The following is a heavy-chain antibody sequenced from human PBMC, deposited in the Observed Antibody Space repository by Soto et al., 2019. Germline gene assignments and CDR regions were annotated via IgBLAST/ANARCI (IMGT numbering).Heavy chain of an antibody. CDR2: IAHDGSNA. CDR3: ARGDREDILVVVGARPGEYGTDI. CDR1: GFTFRNHA. V-gene: IGHV3-30-3*01. Sequence: QVQLVESGGGVVQPGGSLRLSCAASGFTFRNHAMHWVRQAPGKGLECLAVIAHDGSNAFYRDSVKGRFTVSRDNSKNTVYLNMNSLRYEDRGVYYCARGDREDILVVVGARPGEYGTDIWGQGTTVIVSS. J-gene: IGHJ6*02. D-gene: IGHD2-15*01.